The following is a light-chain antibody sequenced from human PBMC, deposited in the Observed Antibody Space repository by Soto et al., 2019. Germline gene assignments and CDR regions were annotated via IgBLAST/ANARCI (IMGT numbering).Light chain of an antibody. CDR1: QFVSSTY. Sequence: VLTQSPGTLSLSPGARATLSCRASQFVSSTYLAWYQQRPGQAPRLLIYGASSRATGIPDRFSGGGSETDFTLTISRLESEDSAIYYCQQYGISPFTFGGGTKVDIK. CDR3: QQYGISPFT. J-gene: IGKJ4*01. V-gene: IGKV3-20*01. CDR2: GAS.